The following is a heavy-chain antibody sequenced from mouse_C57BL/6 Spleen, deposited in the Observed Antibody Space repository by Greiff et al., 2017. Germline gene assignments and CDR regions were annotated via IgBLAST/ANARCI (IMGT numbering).Heavy chain of an antibody. CDR3: ARPGVISKGWYFDV. D-gene: IGHD2-1*01. CDR1: GYTFTSSW. Sequence: VQLQQSGAELVKPGASVKLSCKASGYTFTSSWMQWVKQRPGQGLEWIGEIDPSDSYTNYNQKFKGKATLTVDTSSSTAYMQLSSLTSEDSAVYYCARPGVISKGWYFDVWGTGTTVTVSS. J-gene: IGHJ1*03. V-gene: IGHV1-50*01. CDR2: IDPSDSYT.